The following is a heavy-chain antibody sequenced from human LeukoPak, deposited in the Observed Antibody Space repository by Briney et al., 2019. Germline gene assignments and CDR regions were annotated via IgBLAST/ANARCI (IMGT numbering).Heavy chain of an antibody. D-gene: IGHD6-13*01. CDR1: GFTFSSYE. V-gene: IGHV3-48*03. CDR3: AREAAADVFDI. CDR2: ISSSGSTI. J-gene: IGHJ3*02. Sequence: GGSLRLSCAASGFTFSSYEMNWVRQTPGKGLEWVSYISSSGSTISYADSVKGRFTISRDNAKNSLYLQMNSLRADDTAIYYCAREAAADVFDIWGQGTMVTVSS.